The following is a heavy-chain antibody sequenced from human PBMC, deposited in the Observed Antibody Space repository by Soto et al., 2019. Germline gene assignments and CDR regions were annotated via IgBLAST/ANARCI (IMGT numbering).Heavy chain of an antibody. V-gene: IGHV3-74*01. J-gene: IGHJ4*02. D-gene: IGHD6-19*01. CDR1: GFTFSSCW. CDR2: ISSDGSTT. Sequence: GGSLRLSCAASGFTFSSCWMHWVRQAPGKGLVWVSRISSDGSTTNYADFVKGRFTISRDNAKNTLYLQMNNLRAEDTAVYYCASLYSSAWARDYWGQGTLVTVSS. CDR3: ASLYSSAWARDY.